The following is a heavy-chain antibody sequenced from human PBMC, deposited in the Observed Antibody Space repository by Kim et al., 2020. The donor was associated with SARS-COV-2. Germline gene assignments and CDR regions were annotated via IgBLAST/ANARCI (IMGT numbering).Heavy chain of an antibody. D-gene: IGHD3-10*01. V-gene: IGHV5-51*01. CDR1: GYSFTSYW. CDR2: IYPGDSDT. CDR3: ARLTRGGSGSFPADY. Sequence: GESLKISCKGSGYSFTSYWIGWVRQMPGKGLEWMGIIYPGDSDTRYSPSFQGQVTISADKSISTAYLQWSSLKASDTAMYYCARLTRGGSGSFPADYWGQGTLVTVSS. J-gene: IGHJ4*02.